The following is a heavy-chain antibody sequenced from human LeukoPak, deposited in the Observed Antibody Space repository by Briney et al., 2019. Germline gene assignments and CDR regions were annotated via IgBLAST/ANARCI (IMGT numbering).Heavy chain of an antibody. CDR2: IKQDGSEK. CDR3: VKGGGH. Sequence: PGGSLRLSCAASGFTFSTYWMNWVRQAPGKGLEWVANIKQDGSEKYYVDSVRGRFTISRDNAKNSLYLQMNSLRAEDTAVYYCVKGGGHWGQGTLVTVSS. CDR1: GFTFSTYW. V-gene: IGHV3-7*01. D-gene: IGHD3-16*01. J-gene: IGHJ4*02.